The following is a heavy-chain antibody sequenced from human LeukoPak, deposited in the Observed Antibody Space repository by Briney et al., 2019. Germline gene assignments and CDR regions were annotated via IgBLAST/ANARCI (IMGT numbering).Heavy chain of an antibody. J-gene: IGHJ4*02. CDR3: AKAAMDTTYFDS. CDR1: GFRFNNFA. Sequence: GGSLRLSCAASGFRFNNFARSWVRQAPGKGLEWVSAISGGGSTIFYADSVKGRFTVSRDNSGNTLFLQMHSLRAEDTAQYYCAKAAMDTTYFDSWGQGTLVTVSS. CDR2: ISGGGSTI. V-gene: IGHV3-23*01. D-gene: IGHD5-18*01.